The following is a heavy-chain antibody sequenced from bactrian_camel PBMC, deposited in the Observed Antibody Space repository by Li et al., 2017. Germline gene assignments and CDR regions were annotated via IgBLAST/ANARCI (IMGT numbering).Heavy chain of an antibody. Sequence: VQLVESGGGLVQPGGSLRLPCAASGFTFSSYAMSWVRQAPGKERHIVATITPDGATFYLDSVKGRFTISQDNAKNTVYLQMNFLKPEDTAMYYCNIRADTNCRNYWGQGTQVTVS. CDR3: NIRADTNCRNY. V-gene: IGHV3S67*01. D-gene: IGHD8*01. CDR2: ITPDGAT. CDR1: GFTFSSYA. J-gene: IGHJ4*01.